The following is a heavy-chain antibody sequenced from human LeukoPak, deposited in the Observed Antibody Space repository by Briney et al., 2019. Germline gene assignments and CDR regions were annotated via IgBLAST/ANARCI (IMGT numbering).Heavy chain of an antibody. Sequence: GESLKISCKGSGYSFTSYWIGWVRQMPGKGLEWMGIIYPGDPDTRYSPSFQGQATISADKSISTAYLQWSSLKASDTAMYYCARLRKYSSSWYYDYWGQGTLVTVSS. CDR1: GYSFTSYW. J-gene: IGHJ4*02. D-gene: IGHD6-13*01. V-gene: IGHV5-51*01. CDR3: ARLRKYSSSWYYDY. CDR2: IYPGDPDT.